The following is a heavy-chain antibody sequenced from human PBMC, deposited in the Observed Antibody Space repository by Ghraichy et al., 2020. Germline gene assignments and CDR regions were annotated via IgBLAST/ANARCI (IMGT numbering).Heavy chain of an antibody. J-gene: IGHJ5*02. CDR3: ARRTRAGRYSGYVPHPSNWFDP. D-gene: IGHD5-12*01. V-gene: IGHV4-34*01. Sequence: SETLSLTCAVYGGSFSGYYWSWIRQPPGKGLEWIGEINHSGSTNYNPSLKSRVTISVDTSKNQFSLKLSSVTAADTAVYYCARRTRAGRYSGYVPHPSNWFDPWGQGTLVTVSS. CDR2: INHSGST. CDR1: GGSFSGYY.